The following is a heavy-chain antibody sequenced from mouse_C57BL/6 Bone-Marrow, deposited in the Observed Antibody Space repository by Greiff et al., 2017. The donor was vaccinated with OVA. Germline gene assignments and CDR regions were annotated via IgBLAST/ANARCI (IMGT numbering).Heavy chain of an antibody. V-gene: IGHV1-50*01. J-gene: IGHJ2*01. CDR2: IDPSDSYT. Sequence: QVQLKQPGAELVKPGASVKLSCKASGYTFTSYWMQWVKQRPGQGLEWIGEIDPSDSYTNYNQKFKGKATLTVDTSSSTAYMQLSSLTAEDSAVSDCARYDGYSDYWGQGTTLTVSS. CDR1: GYTFTSYW. CDR3: ARYDGYSDY. D-gene: IGHD2-3*01.